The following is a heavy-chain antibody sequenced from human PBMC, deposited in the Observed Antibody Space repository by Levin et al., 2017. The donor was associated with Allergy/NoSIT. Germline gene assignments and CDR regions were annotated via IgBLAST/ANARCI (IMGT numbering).Heavy chain of an antibody. CDR2: ISAYNGHT. CDR3: SREIAVAGLSDY. D-gene: IGHD6-19*01. CDR1: GYRFINHG. V-gene: IGHV1-18*01. J-gene: IGHJ4*02. Sequence: VASVKVSCKASGYRFINHGINWVRQAPGQGLEWMGWISAYNGHTNYAQQLQDRITMTTDTSTSTAYMEVRGLGSDDTAVYYCSREIAVAGLSDYWGQGTLVTVSS.